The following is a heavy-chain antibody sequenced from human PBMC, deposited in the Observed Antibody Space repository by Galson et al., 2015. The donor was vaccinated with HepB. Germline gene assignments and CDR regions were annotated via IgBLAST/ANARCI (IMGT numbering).Heavy chain of an antibody. CDR2: IYWNDDK. Sequence: PALVKPTQTLTLTCTFSGFSLSTSGVGVGWIRQPPGKALEWLALIYWNDDKRYSPSLKSRLTITKDTSKNQVVLTMTNMDPVDTATYYCAHTPWGGYCSGGSCQSYFDYWGQGALVTVSS. CDR3: AHTPWGGYCSGGSCQSYFDY. J-gene: IGHJ4*02. D-gene: IGHD2-15*01. CDR1: GFSLSTSGVG. V-gene: IGHV2-5*01.